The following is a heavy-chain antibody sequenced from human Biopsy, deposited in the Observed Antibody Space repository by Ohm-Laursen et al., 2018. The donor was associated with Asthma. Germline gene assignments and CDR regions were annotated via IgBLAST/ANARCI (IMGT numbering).Heavy chain of an antibody. Sequence: VASVKVSCKASGYNFISFAIHWVRQAPGQRLEWMGWVNTGNGDTKYSQKFQGRVTITRDTSASTAYMELRSLRSEDTATYYCARTYYDFLTGQVKDVFGVWGQGTMVTVPS. J-gene: IGHJ3*01. D-gene: IGHD3-9*01. V-gene: IGHV1-3*04. CDR3: ARTYYDFLTGQVKDVFGV. CDR1: GYNFISFA. CDR2: VNTGNGDT.